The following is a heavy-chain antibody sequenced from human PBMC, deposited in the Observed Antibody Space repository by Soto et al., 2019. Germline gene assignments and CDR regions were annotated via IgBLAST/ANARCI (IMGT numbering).Heavy chain of an antibody. CDR1: GGTFSSYA. CDR2: IIPIFGTA. CDR3: AREQQLGPPHYYYYGMDV. V-gene: IGHV1-69*13. J-gene: IGHJ6*02. Sequence: ASVKVSCXASGGTFSSYAISWVRQETGQGLEWMGGIIPIFGTANYAQKFQGRVTITADESTSTAYMELSSLRSEDTAVYYCAREQQLGPPHYYYYGMDVWGQGTTVTVSS. D-gene: IGHD6-13*01.